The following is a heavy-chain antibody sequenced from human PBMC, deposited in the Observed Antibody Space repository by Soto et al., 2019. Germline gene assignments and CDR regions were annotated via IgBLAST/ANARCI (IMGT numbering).Heavy chain of an antibody. CDR3: ATLSSRGGGNY. D-gene: IGHD2-2*01. CDR1: GGTCSSYA. J-gene: IGHJ4*02. CDR2: IIPIFGTA. Sequence: SSVKVSCKASGGTCSSYAIIWVRQAPGQGLEWMGGIIPIFGTANYAQKFQGRVTITADESTSTAYMELSSLRSEDTAVYYCATLSSRGGGNYWGKGTLVTVSS. V-gene: IGHV1-69*13.